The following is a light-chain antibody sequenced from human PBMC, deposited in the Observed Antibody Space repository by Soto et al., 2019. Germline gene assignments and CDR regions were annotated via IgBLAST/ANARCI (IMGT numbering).Light chain of an antibody. CDR3: QQYGTTPYT. CDR1: QSVSNKY. CDR2: GAS. J-gene: IGKJ2*01. V-gene: IGKV3-20*01. Sequence: EIVLTQSPGTLSLSPGERATLSCRASQSVSNKYLAWYQQRPGQAPRLLIYGASKRATGIPDRFSGSGSGTDFTLSVNRLEPEDVAVYYCQQYGTTPYTFGLGTKLEI.